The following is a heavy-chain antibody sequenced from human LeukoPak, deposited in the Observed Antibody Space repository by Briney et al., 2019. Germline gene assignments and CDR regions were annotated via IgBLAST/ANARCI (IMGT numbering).Heavy chain of an antibody. CDR3: ASSDYYYDSSGYYGDYYYYMDV. CDR1: GGSISSYY. D-gene: IGHD3-22*01. V-gene: IGHV4-4*07. CDR2: IYTSGST. J-gene: IGHJ6*03. Sequence: SETLSLTCTVSGGSISSYYWSWIRQPAGKGLEWIGRIYTSGSTNYNPSLKSRVTMSVDTSKNQFSLKLSSVTAAGTAVYYCASSDYYYDSSGYYGDYYYYMDVWGKGTTVTVSS.